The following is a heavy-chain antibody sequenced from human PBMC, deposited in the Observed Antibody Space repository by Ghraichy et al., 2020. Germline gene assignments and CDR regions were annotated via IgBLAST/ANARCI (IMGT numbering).Heavy chain of an antibody. D-gene: IGHD6-13*01. Sequence: SQTLSLTCTVSGGSISSGGYYWSWIRQHPGKGLEWIGYIYYSGSTYYNPSLKSRVTISVDTSKNQFFLKLSSVTAADTAVYYCARDGIAAAGLDYWGQGTLVTVSS. CDR2: IYYSGST. CDR3: ARDGIAAAGLDY. V-gene: IGHV4-31*03. J-gene: IGHJ4*02. CDR1: GGSISSGGYY.